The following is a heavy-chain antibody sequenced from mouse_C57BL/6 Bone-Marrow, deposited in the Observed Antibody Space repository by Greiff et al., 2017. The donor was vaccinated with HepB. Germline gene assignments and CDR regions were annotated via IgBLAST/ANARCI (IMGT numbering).Heavy chain of an antibody. J-gene: IGHJ3*01. Sequence: QVQLQQSGPGLVQPSQSLSITCTVSGFSLTSYGVHWVRQSPGKGLEWLGVIWRGGSTDYNAAFMSRLSITKDNSKSQVFFKMNSLQADDTAIYYCAKNDETAQATLAWFAYWGQGTLVTVSA. CDR3: AKNDETAQATLAWFAY. CDR1: GFSLTSYG. CDR2: IWRGGST. D-gene: IGHD3-2*02. V-gene: IGHV2-5*01.